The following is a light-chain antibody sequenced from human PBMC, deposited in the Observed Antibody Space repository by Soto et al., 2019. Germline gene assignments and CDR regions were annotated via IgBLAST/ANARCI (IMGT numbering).Light chain of an antibody. J-gene: IGLJ3*02. Sequence: ALTQPPSASGSPGQSVTISCTGTSSDIGSFNYVSWYQQQPGKAPKLTIYDVKKRPSGVPDRFSGSKSGNTASLTVSGLQAEDEADYYCSSYVGSNNWVFGGGTKLTVL. V-gene: IGLV2-8*01. CDR3: SSYVGSNNWV. CDR1: SSDIGSFNY. CDR2: DVK.